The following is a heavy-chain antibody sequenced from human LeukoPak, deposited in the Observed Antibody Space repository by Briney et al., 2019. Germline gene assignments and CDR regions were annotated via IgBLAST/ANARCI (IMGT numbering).Heavy chain of an antibody. CDR2: ISYHGVST. CDR3: ATGRLNNWNLPFAD. V-gene: IGHV3-64*01. D-gene: IGHD1-20*01. CDR1: GFTFSSCA. J-gene: IGHJ4*02. Sequence: PGGSLRLSCAASGFTFSSCAMHWVRQAPGKGLEYVSAISYHGVSTYYAHSVKGRFTISRDNSRNTLYLRMGSLRAEDMAVYYCATGRLNNWNLPFADWGQGALVTVSS.